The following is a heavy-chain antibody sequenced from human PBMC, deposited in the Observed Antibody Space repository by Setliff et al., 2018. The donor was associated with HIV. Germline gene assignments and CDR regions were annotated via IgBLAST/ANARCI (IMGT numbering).Heavy chain of an antibody. V-gene: IGHV3-30*02. J-gene: IGHJ6*03. CDR1: VFTFNNYG. CDR3: VRGVQSPPHYSYYYMDV. D-gene: IGHD3-3*01. CDR2: IRYDGSNK. Sequence: GGSLRLSCAASVFTFNNYGMNWVRQAPGKGLEWVAFIRYDGSNKYYVDSVKGRFTISRDNSKNTMFLQMNSLRFDDTAMYYCVRGVQSPPHYSYYYMDVWGEGTMVTVS.